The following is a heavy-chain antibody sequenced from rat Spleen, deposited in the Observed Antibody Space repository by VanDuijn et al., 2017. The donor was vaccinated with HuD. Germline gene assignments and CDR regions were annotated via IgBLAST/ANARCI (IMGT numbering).Heavy chain of an antibody. D-gene: IGHD4-6*01. CDR2: FSFDGRTT. V-gene: IGHV5-29*01. Sequence: EVQLMESNGGLVQPGRSLKLSCAASGFTVSDYYMAWVRQAPTAGLEWVATFSFDGRTTHYPDSVKGRFTISRDIAKSTLYLQMNDLRSEDTATYYCTRGTYFRHWGQGVMVTVSS. CDR3: TRGTYFRH. CDR1: GFTVSDYY. J-gene: IGHJ2*01.